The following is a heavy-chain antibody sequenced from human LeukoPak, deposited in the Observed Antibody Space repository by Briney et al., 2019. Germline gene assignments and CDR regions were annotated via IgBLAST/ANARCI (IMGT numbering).Heavy chain of an antibody. CDR2: FDPEDGET. CDR1: GYTLTDVS. D-gene: IGHD3-10*01. CDR3: ATNLGIWFDKNNT. V-gene: IGHV1-24*01. J-gene: IGHJ4*02. Sequence: ASVKVSCKVSGYTLTDVSMHWVRQAPGKGLEWMGGFDPEDGETIYAQKFQGRVTMTEDTSTDTAYTELSSLRSEDTAVYYCATNLGIWFDKNNTWGQGTLVTVSP.